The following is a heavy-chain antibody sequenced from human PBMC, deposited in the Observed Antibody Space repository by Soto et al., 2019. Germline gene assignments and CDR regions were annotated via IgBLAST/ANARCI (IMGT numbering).Heavy chain of an antibody. V-gene: IGHV3-23*01. J-gene: IGHJ4*02. CDR2: ISGSGGST. Sequence: PGGSLRLSCAASGFTFSSYAMSWVRQAPGKGLEWVSAISGSGGSTYYADSVKDRFTISRDNSKNTLYLQMNSLRAEDTAVYYCAKVVYDFWSGYYPLDYWGQGTLVTVSS. D-gene: IGHD3-3*01. CDR3: AKVVYDFWSGYYPLDY. CDR1: GFTFSSYA.